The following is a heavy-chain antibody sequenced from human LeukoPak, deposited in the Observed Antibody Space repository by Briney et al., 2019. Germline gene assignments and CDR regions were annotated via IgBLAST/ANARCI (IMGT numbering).Heavy chain of an antibody. Sequence: SETLSLTCTVSGGPINSGSYYWSWIRQPPGKGLEWIGYIYYSGSTNYNPSLKSRVTISVDTSKNQFSLKLSSVTAADTAVYYCARVYDSSGYYPYYFDYWGQGTLVTVSS. V-gene: IGHV4-61*01. CDR1: GGPINSGSYY. CDR3: ARVYDSSGYYPYYFDY. CDR2: IYYSGST. J-gene: IGHJ4*02. D-gene: IGHD3-22*01.